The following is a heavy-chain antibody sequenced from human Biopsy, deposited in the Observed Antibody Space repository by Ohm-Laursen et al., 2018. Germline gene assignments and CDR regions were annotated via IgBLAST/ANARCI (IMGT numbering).Heavy chain of an antibody. CDR3: VRVGATEVSHYFDH. J-gene: IGHJ2*01. D-gene: IGHD3-16*01. Sequence: SQTLSLTCTVSGGSVSSGGFYWSWIRQHPGKGLEWIGYIYYSGTTYYNPSLKSLVTISVDTSKNQFSLKLNSVTAEDTAVYYCVRVGATEVSHYFDHWGRGTLVTVSS. CDR1: GGSVSSGGFY. CDR2: IYYSGTT. V-gene: IGHV4-31*01.